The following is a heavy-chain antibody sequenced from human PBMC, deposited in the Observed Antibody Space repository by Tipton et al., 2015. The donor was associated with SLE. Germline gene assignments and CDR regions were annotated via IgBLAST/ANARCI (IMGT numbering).Heavy chain of an antibody. J-gene: IGHJ6*02. CDR3: ARRGKTPFGDHYDMDV. Sequence: QSGPEVKKPGASVRVSCKASGYTFTSYYIHWVRQAPGQGLEWMGIIDPNGGSTRYSQKFQGRVTMTSDTSTYTLYMELSSLRSEDTAVYYCARRGKTPFGDHYDMDVWGQGTTVSVSS. D-gene: IGHD3-16*01. V-gene: IGHV1-46*01. CDR2: IDPNGGST. CDR1: GYTFTSYY.